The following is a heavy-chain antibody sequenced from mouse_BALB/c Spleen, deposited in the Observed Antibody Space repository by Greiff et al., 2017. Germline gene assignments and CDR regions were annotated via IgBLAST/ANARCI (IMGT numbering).Heavy chain of an antibody. Sequence: EVQLVESGPDLVKPSQSLSLSCTVTGYSITRGYSWHCIRQFPGNKLAWMCYIHYSSSTNYTPSLKSRISITRDTSKNQFFLQLNSVTTEDTATYYCASIPYWGQGTLGTVSA. V-gene: IGHV3-1*02. CDR2: IHYSSST. CDR1: GYSITRGYS. D-gene: IGHD2-3*01. J-gene: IGHJ3*01. CDR3: ASIPY.